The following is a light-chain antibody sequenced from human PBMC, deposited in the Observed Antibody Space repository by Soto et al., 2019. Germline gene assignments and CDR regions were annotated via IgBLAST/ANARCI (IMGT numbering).Light chain of an antibody. Sequence: DIQMTQSPSTLSASVGDRVTITCRASQSISSWLAWYQQKPGKAPKLLIYDASSLESGVPSRFSGSGSGTDFIFTITSLQPEDFATYFCQQSYNSPPTFGQGTKVEI. CDR3: QQSYNSPPT. V-gene: IGKV1-5*01. J-gene: IGKJ1*01. CDR1: QSISSW. CDR2: DAS.